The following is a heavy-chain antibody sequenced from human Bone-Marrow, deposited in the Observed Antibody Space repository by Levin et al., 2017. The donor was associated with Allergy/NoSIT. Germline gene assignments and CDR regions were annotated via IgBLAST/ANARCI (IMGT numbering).Heavy chain of an antibody. CDR1: GGTFSSYA. J-gene: IGHJ5*02. D-gene: IGHD2-21*02. V-gene: IGHV1-69*13. CDR3: ARVVTATGNWFDP. CDR2: IIPIFGTA. Sequence: SVKVSCKASGGTFSSYAISWVRQAPGQGLEWMGGIIPIFGTANYAQKFQGRVTITADESTSTAYMELSSLRSEDTAVYYCARVVTATGNWFDPWGQGTLVTVSS.